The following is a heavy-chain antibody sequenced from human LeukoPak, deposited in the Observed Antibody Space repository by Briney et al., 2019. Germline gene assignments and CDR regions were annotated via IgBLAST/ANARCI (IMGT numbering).Heavy chain of an antibody. CDR3: ARGLLRFLEWPSYFDY. D-gene: IGHD3-3*01. Sequence: NPGRSLRLSCAASGFTFSSYSMAWVRQAPGKGLEWVSSIGSTSTHIYYADLAKGRFTISRDNARNSLYLQMNSLRAEDTAVYYCARGLLRFLEWPSYFDYWGQGALVTVSS. CDR1: GFTFSSYS. V-gene: IGHV3-21*01. CDR2: IGSTSTHI. J-gene: IGHJ4*02.